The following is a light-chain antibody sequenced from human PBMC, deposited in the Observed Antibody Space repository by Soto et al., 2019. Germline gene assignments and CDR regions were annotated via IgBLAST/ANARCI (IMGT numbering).Light chain of an antibody. CDR1: KSLVHSDGNTF. V-gene: IGKV2-24*01. J-gene: IGKJ2*01. CDR3: MQATQFPPYT. Sequence: DIVMTQTPLSSPVTLGQPASISCRSSKSLVHSDGNTFLSWLQQRQGQPPRILIYKISNRFSGVPARISGSGAETDFILKISRVEAEDVGVYYCMQATQFPPYTFGQGTKLEIK. CDR2: KIS.